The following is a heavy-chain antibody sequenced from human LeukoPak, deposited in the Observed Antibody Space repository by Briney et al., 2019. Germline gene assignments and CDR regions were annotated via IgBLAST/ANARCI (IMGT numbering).Heavy chain of an antibody. CDR1: GFTFNNYA. CDR3: ARWGNDYSQFDS. J-gene: IGHJ4*02. V-gene: IGHV3-23*01. D-gene: IGHD4-11*01. Sequence: PGGSLRLSCAASGFTFNNYAMTWVRQAPGKGLEWVSVVSGSGDNTNYADSVKGRFTISRDNSKNTLFLQMNSLRTEDTAEYFCARWGNDYSQFDSWGQGTLVTVS. CDR2: VSGSGDNT.